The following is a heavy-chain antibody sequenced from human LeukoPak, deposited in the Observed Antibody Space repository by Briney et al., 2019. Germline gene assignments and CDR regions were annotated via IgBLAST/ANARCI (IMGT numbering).Heavy chain of an antibody. Sequence: SETLSLTCTVSGYSVVSAYYWGWIRQPPGKGLEWIGSFYPDGNTYYNPSLKSRVTISIDTSKNQFSLNLSSVTAADTAVYYCARLITAFQAFDSWGQGTLVTVSS. J-gene: IGHJ4*02. CDR3: ARLITAFQAFDS. CDR1: GYSVVSAYY. D-gene: IGHD3-16*01. V-gene: IGHV4-38-2*02. CDR2: FYPDGNT.